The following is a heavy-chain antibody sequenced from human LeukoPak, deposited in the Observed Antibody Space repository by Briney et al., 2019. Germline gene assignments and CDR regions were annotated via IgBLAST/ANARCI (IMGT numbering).Heavy chain of an antibody. V-gene: IGHV4-59*08. CDR1: GVSIGSYF. CDR2: IDNRGST. CDR3: ARGGSYTPY. J-gene: IGHJ4*02. Sequence: PSETLSLTCTVSGVSIGSYFWSWIRQPPGKGLEWIGYIDNRGSTNYNPSLKSRVTISVDTSKNQFSLKLNSVTAADTAVYYCARGGSYTPYWGQGTLVTVPS. D-gene: IGHD1-26*01.